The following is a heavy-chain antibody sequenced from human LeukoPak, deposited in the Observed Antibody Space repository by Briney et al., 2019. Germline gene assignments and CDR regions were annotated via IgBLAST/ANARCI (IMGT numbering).Heavy chain of an antibody. D-gene: IGHD2-2*01. CDR3: ARSGYCSSTSCYPPTLDP. J-gene: IGHJ5*02. V-gene: IGHV4-4*07. CDR2: IYTSGST. CDR1: GGSISSYY. Sequence: PSETLSLTCTVSGGSISSYYWSWIRQPAGKGLEWIGRIYTSGSTNYNPSLKSRVTMSVDTSKNQFSLKLSSVTAADTAVYYCARSGYCSSTSCYPPTLDPWGQGTLVTVSS.